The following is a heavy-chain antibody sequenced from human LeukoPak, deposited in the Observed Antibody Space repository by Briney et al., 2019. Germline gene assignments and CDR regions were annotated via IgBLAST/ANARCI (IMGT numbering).Heavy chain of an antibody. Sequence: GASVKVSCKASGYTFTDYYMHWVRQAPGQGLEWMGWMNPNSGDTNFAQKFQGRVTMTRDTSISTAYMELSGLRSDDTAVHYCARDGESSGSDDFDYWGQGTLVTVSS. D-gene: IGHD1-26*01. CDR2: MNPNSGDT. CDR1: GYTFTDYY. V-gene: IGHV1-2*02. CDR3: ARDGESSGSDDFDY. J-gene: IGHJ4*02.